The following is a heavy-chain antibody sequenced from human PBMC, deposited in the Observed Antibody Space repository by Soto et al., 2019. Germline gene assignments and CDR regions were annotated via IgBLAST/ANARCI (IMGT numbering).Heavy chain of an antibody. CDR1: GFTFSSYW. CDR2: IKQDGSEK. V-gene: IGHV3-7*03. Sequence: EVQLVESGGGLVQPGGSLRLSCAASGFTFSSYWMSWVRQAPGKGLEWVANIKQDGSEKYYVDSVKGRFTISRDNAKNSLYLQMNSLRAEDTAVYYCERDSEGSYGYGPFDYWGQGTLVTVSS. J-gene: IGHJ4*02. D-gene: IGHD5-18*01. CDR3: ERDSEGSYGYGPFDY.